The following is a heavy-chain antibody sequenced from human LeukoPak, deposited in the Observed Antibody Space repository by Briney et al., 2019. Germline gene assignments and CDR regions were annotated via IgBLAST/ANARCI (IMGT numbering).Heavy chain of an antibody. CDR2: MNPNSGDT. J-gene: IGHJ4*02. CDR1: GYTFTSYN. CDR3: LRGGGRSYCDY. Sequence: ASVKVSCKPSGYTFTSYNIHWVRQAPGQGLEWMGWMNPNSGDTNYAQNLQGRVTMTRDTSISTAYMGLSSLRSDDTAVYFCLRGGGRSYCDYWGQGTPVTVSS. V-gene: IGHV1-2*02. D-gene: IGHD2-15*01.